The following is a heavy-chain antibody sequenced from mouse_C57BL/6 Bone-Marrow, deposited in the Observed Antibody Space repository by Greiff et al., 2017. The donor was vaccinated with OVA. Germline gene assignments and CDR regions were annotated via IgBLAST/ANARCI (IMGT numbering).Heavy chain of an antibody. J-gene: IGHJ4*01. V-gene: IGHV14-4*01. CDR1: GFNIKDDY. Sequence: EVQLQQSGAELVRPGASVKLSCTASGFNIKDDYMHWVKQRPEQGLEWIGWIDPENGDTEYASKFQGKATITADTSSNTAYLQLSILTSEDTAVYYCTTPAVVATGDYAMDYWGQGTSVTVSS. D-gene: IGHD1-1*01. CDR2: IDPENGDT. CDR3: TTPAVVATGDYAMDY.